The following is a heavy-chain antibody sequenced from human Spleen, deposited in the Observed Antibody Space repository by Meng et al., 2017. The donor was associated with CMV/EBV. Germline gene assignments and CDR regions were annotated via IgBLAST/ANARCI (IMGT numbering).Heavy chain of an antibody. V-gene: IGHV3-7*01. J-gene: IGHJ5*01. Sequence: TFNNYWMSWVRQAPGKGLEWVANIKQDGGEKYYVDSVKGRFTVSRDNAKNSLFLKMNSLGAEDTAVYYCVRAYCSSGCYGSSLDWFDSWGQGTLVTVSS. CDR3: VRAYCSSGCYGSSLDWFDS. CDR1: TFNNYW. D-gene: IGHD2-2*01. CDR2: IKQDGGEK.